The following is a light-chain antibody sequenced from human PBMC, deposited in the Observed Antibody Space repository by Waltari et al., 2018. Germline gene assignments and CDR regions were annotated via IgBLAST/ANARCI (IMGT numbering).Light chain of an antibody. J-gene: IGLJ3*02. CDR2: DDN. CDR3: CSYAGSYTWV. CDR1: SSDVGNYNL. Sequence: QSALTQPASVSGPPGQSITISCTGTSSDVGNYNLVSWYKQYPGKAPKVMIYDDNRRPSGVSDRFSGSKSGNTASLTISGVQAEDEADYYCCSYAGSYTWVFGGGTKLTVL. V-gene: IGLV2-23*01.